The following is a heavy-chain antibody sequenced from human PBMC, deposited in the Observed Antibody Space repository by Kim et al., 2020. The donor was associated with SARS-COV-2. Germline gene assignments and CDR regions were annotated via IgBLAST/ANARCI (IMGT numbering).Heavy chain of an antibody. J-gene: IGHJ4*02. Sequence: YSHKFRSRVTITRDTSATTGYMELNSLTSEDTAVYFCARDLEGDVSAFFDYWGQGTLVTVS. CDR3: ARDLEGDVSAFFDY. V-gene: IGHV1-3*01. D-gene: IGHD1-26*01.